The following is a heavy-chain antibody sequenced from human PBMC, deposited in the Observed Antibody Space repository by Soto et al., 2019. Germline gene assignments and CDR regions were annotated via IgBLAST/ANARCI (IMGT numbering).Heavy chain of an antibody. CDR1: GFTFSSYS. D-gene: IGHD3-10*01. Sequence: EVQLVESGGGLVQPGGSLRLSCAASGFTFSSYSMNWVRQAPGKGLEWVSYISSSSSTIYYADSVKGRFTISRDNAKNSLYLQMNSLRAEDTAVYYCARRNMVRGSALSNFDYWGQGTLVTVSS. V-gene: IGHV3-48*01. CDR2: ISSSSSTI. CDR3: ARRNMVRGSALSNFDY. J-gene: IGHJ4*02.